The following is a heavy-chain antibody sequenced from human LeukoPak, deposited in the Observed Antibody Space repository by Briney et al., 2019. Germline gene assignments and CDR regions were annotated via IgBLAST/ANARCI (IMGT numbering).Heavy chain of an antibody. D-gene: IGHD1-1*01. CDR1: GGTFSSYA. Sequence: ASVKVSCKASGGTFSSYAISWVRQAPGQGLEWMGGIIPIFGTANYAQKFQGRVTITADESTSTAYMELSSLRSEDTAVYYCARGGSTGVQLERLSRQDAFDIWGQGTMVTVSS. J-gene: IGHJ3*02. V-gene: IGHV1-69*13. CDR3: ARGGSTGVQLERLSRQDAFDI. CDR2: IIPIFGTA.